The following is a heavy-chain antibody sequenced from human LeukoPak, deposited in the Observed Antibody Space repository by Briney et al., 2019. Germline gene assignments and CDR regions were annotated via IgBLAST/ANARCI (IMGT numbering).Heavy chain of an antibody. J-gene: IGHJ5*02. CDR2: MHTSGNP. CDR1: GDSLSSYY. Sequence: SETLSLTCTVSGDSLSSYYWTWIRQPAGKGLEWIGRMHTSGNPNYNPSLKSRVTMSVDSSKNHFSLKLTSVTAADTTVYYCARVVSSYYDVLTGYSYWSDPWGHGTLVTVSS. D-gene: IGHD3-9*01. V-gene: IGHV4-4*07. CDR3: ARVVSSYYDVLTGYSYWSDP.